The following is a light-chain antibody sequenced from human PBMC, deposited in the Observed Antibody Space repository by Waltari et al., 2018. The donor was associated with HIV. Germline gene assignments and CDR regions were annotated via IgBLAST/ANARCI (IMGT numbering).Light chain of an antibody. J-gene: IGLJ2*01. CDR2: DVN. Sequence: QSALTQPASVSGSPGQSITISCTGTRSDVGGYNYFSCYQQHPGKAPKLMIYDVNNRPSGVSNRFSGSKSGNTASLTISGLQAEDEADYFCSSYTSSSTLVVFGGGTKLTVL. CDR1: RSDVGGYNY. V-gene: IGLV2-14*03. CDR3: SSYTSSSTLVV.